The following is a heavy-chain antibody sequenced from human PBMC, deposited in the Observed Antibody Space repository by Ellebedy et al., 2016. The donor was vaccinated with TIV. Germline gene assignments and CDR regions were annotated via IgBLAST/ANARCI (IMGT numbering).Heavy chain of an antibody. Sequence: GGSLRLXCAASGFTFRYHAMAWVRQAPGKGLEWVSVIRGSDSDTSYADSVKGRFTISRDNAKNSLFLQLTSLRAEDTALYYCARLYCPSNSCYDYWGQGTLVTVSS. V-gene: IGHV3-21*01. CDR1: GFTFRYHA. D-gene: IGHD2-2*01. CDR3: ARLYCPSNSCYDY. J-gene: IGHJ4*02. CDR2: IRGSDSDT.